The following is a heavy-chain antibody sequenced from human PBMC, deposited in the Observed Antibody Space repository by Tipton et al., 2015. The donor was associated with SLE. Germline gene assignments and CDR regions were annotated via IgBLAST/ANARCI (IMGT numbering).Heavy chain of an antibody. CDR3: ARGAFGFREPDFDY. J-gene: IGHJ4*02. CDR1: GYTFTSYG. CDR2: ISAYNGNT. V-gene: IGHV1-18*01. Sequence: LVQSGAEVKVSCKASGYTFTSYGISWVRQAPGQGLEWMGWISAYNGNTDYAQKLQGRVTMTTDTSTSTAYMELRSLRSDDTAVYYCARGAFGFREPDFDYWGQGTLVTVSP. D-gene: IGHD3-10*01.